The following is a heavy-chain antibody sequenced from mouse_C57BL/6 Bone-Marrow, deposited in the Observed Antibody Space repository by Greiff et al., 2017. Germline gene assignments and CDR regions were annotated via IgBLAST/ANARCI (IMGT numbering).Heavy chain of an antibody. D-gene: IGHD2-3*01. CDR1: GYTFTSYW. Sequence: QVHVKQSGAELAKPGASVKLSCKASGYTFTSYWMHWVKQRPGQGLEWIGYINPSSGYTKYNQKFKDKATLTADKSSSTAYMQLSSLTYEDSAVYYCARSSLYDGCYVGFAYWGQGTLVTVSA. J-gene: IGHJ3*01. CDR3: ARSSLYDGCYVGFAY. V-gene: IGHV1-7*01. CDR2: INPSSGYT.